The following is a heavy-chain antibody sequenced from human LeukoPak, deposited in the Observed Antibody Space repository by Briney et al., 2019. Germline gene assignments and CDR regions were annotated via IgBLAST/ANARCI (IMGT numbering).Heavy chain of an antibody. J-gene: IGHJ4*02. D-gene: IGHD3-22*01. CDR1: GFTFSSYG. Sequence: GGSLRLSCAASGFTFSSYGMHWVRQAPGKGLEWVSVIYSGGCTYYADSVKGRFTISRDNSKNTLYLQMNSLRAEDTAVYYCARSTWVYYDSIGYFDYWGQGTLVTVSS. V-gene: IGHV3-53*01. CDR3: ARSTWVYYDSIGYFDY. CDR2: IYSGGCT.